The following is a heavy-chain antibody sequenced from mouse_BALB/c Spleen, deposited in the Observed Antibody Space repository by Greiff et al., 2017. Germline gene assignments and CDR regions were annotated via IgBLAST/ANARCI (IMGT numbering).Heavy chain of an antibody. Sequence: EVKLQESGAELVKPGASVKLSCTASGFNIKDTYMHWVKQRPEQGLEWIGRIDPANGNTKYDPKFQGKATITADTSSNTAYLQLSSVTSEDTAVYYCAPNWDFDYWGQGTTLTVSS. CDR3: APNWDFDY. CDR2: IDPANGNT. CDR1: GFNIKDTY. D-gene: IGHD4-1*01. V-gene: IGHV14-3*02. J-gene: IGHJ2*01.